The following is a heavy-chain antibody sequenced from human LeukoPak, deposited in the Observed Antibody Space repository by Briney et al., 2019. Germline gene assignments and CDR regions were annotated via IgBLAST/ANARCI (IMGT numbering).Heavy chain of an antibody. J-gene: IGHJ4*02. V-gene: IGHV4-34*01. CDR1: GGSFSGYY. CDR3: ARGRLIGGYSGYDYVYYFDY. CDR2: INHSGST. Sequence: SETLSLTCAVYGGSFSGYYWSWIRQPPGKGLEWIGEINHSGSTNYNPSLKSRVTISVDTSKNQFSLKLSSVTAADTAVYYCARGRLIGGYSGYDYVYYFDYWGQGTLVTVSS. D-gene: IGHD5-12*01.